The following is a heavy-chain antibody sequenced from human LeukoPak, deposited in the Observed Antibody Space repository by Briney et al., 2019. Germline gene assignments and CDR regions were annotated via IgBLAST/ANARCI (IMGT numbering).Heavy chain of an antibody. CDR1: GFTFNSYG. Sequence: GSSLRLSCAASGFTFNSYGMHWVRQAPGKGLEWVAVISYDGSKEYYADSVKGRLTISRDNSKNTVNLQMNSLRAEDTAVYYCAKDYEAYCGGDCSSFFDYWGQGTLVTVSS. CDR2: ISYDGSKE. J-gene: IGHJ4*02. V-gene: IGHV3-30*18. D-gene: IGHD2-21*02. CDR3: AKDYEAYCGGDCSSFFDY.